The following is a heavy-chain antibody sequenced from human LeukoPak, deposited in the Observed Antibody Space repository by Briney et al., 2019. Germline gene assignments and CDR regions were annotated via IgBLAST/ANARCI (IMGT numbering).Heavy chain of an antibody. D-gene: IGHD3-3*01. CDR2: MNPNSGNA. V-gene: IGHV1-8*01. CDR1: GYTFSSYD. CDR3: ARGRYYDFWSGCYGTKTFDY. Sequence: VASVKVSCKASGYTFSSYDINWVRQATGQGLEWMGWMNPNSGNAGYAQKFQGRVTMTRNTSINTAYMELSSLRSEDTAVYYCARGRYYDFWSGCYGTKTFDYWGQGTLVTVSS. J-gene: IGHJ4*02.